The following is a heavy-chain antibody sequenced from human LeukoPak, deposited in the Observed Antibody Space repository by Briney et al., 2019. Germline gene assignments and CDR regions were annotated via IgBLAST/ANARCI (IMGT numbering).Heavy chain of an antibody. Sequence: SETLSLTCTVSGGSISTSYWNWIRQPPGKRLECVGYISHSGSTNYNPSLKGRVTISVDMSKNQFSLKLRSVTAADTAVYYCARDSMYATNWYDPWGQGTLVTVSS. CDR3: ARDSMYATNWYDP. J-gene: IGHJ5*02. V-gene: IGHV4-59*01. CDR1: GGSISTSY. D-gene: IGHD2-8*01. CDR2: ISHSGST.